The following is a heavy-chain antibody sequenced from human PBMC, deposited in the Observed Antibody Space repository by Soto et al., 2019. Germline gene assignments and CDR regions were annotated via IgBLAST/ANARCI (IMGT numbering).Heavy chain of an antibody. CDR2: ISAYNGNT. CDR3: ARCYCSVGSCYSCWHFDL. D-gene: IGHD2-15*01. Sequence: QVQLVQSGSEVKKPGASVKVSCKASGYTFTNYGMSWVRQAPGQGLEWMGWISAYNGNTNHAQNFQGRVTMTTDTSTNTAYMELRSLRSDDTAVYYGARCYCSVGSCYSCWHFDLWGRGALVTVSS. CDR1: GYTFTNYG. J-gene: IGHJ2*01. V-gene: IGHV1-18*01.